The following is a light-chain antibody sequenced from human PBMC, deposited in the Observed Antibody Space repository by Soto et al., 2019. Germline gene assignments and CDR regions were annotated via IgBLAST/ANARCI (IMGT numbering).Light chain of an antibody. CDR1: QTISSW. CDR2: KAS. CDR3: QQYNSYPWDT. Sequence: DIQMTQSPSTLSASVGDRVTITCRASQTISSWLAWYQQRPGKAPKLLIYKASSLESGVPSRFSGSGSGTEFTLTISSLQPDDFATYYCQQYNSYPWDTFGQGTKVDI. V-gene: IGKV1-5*03. J-gene: IGKJ2*01.